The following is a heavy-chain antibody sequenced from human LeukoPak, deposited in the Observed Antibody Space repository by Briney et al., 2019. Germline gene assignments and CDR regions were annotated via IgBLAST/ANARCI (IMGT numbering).Heavy chain of an antibody. CDR1: GFTFSNYY. D-gene: IGHD4-23*01. CDR2: ISSSGTTM. CDR3: ARAVSGNSHSNYFDY. V-gene: IGHV3-11*04. J-gene: IGHJ4*02. Sequence: GGSLRLSCAASGFTFSNYYMSWIRQAPGKGVEWVSYISSSGTTMYYADSVKGRFTISRDNSKNTLYLQMNSLRAEDTAVYYCARAVSGNSHSNYFDYWGQGTLVTVSS.